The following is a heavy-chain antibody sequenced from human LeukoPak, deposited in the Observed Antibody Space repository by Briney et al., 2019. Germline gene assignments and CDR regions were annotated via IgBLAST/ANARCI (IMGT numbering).Heavy chain of an antibody. D-gene: IGHD6-13*01. CDR1: GGSMRPTPYY. CDR3: ARGNWYNFDS. Sequence: NPSETLSLTCTVSGGSMRPTPYYWGWIRQPPGKGLEWIGSVYSSGSTNYNPSLKRRVTISLDTSKNQFSLRQTSVTAADTAVYYCARGNWYNFDSWGQGTLVTVSS. CDR2: VYSSGST. J-gene: IGHJ4*02. V-gene: IGHV4-39*07.